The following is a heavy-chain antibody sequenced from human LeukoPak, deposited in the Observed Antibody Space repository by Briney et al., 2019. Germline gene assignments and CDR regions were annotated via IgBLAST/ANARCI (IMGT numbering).Heavy chain of an antibody. CDR3: ATQWELHPAF. D-gene: IGHD1-26*01. J-gene: IGHJ4*02. CDR2: ISGSGGST. V-gene: IGHV3-23*01. Sequence: GGSLRLSCAASGFTFSSYAMSWVRQAPGKGLEWVSAISGSGGSTYYADSVKGRFTISRDNAKNSLYLQMNSLRAEDTAVYYCATQWELHPAFWGQGTLVTVSS. CDR1: GFTFSSYA.